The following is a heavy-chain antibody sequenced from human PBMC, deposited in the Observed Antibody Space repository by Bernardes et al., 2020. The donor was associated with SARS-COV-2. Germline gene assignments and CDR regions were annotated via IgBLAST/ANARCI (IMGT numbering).Heavy chain of an antibody. Sequence: SETLSLTCAVYGGSFSGYYWSWIRQPPGKGLEWIGEINHSGSTSYNPSLKSRVTISVDTSKNHFSLKLTSVTAADTAVYYCARGLLGPRYDAFDIWGQGTMVTVSS. CDR3: ARGLLGPRYDAFDI. J-gene: IGHJ3*02. V-gene: IGHV4-34*01. D-gene: IGHD7-27*01. CDR2: INHSGST. CDR1: GGSFSGYY.